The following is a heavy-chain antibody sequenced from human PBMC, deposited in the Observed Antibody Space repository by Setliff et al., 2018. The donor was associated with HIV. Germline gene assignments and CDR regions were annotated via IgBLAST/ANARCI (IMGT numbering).Heavy chain of an antibody. J-gene: IGHJ4*02. V-gene: IGHV4-61*09. D-gene: IGHD3-10*01. CDR3: ARVGGFFGEARPPPDY. CDR2: IYTGGSP. Sequence: PSETLSLTCTVSGGSISSGRYYWSWIRQPAGKGLEWIGHIYTGGSPNYNPSLMSQVTISIDTSKDQLSLKLNSVTAADTAVYYCARVGGFFGEARPPPDYWGQGALVTVPQ. CDR1: GGSISSGRYY.